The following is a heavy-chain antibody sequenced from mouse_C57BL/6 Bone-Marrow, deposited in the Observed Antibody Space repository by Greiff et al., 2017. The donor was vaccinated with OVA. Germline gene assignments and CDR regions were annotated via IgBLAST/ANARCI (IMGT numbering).Heavy chain of an antibody. Sequence: VQLQQSGAELVRPGASVKLSCTASGFNIKDDYMHWVKQRPEQGLEWIGWIDPENGDTEYASKFQGKATITADTSSNTAYLQLSSLTSEDTAVYYCTTGTWDYWGQGTSVTVSS. V-gene: IGHV14-4*01. CDR1: GFNIKDDY. J-gene: IGHJ4*01. CDR2: IDPENGDT. CDR3: TTGTWDY. D-gene: IGHD4-1*01.